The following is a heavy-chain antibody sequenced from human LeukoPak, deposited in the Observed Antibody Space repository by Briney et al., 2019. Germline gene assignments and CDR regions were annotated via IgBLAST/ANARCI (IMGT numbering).Heavy chain of an antibody. V-gene: IGHV3-66*01. J-gene: IGHJ4*02. CDR3: AKDGGVWWNDH. D-gene: IGHD2-21*01. Sequence: PGGSLRLSCAASGFTVSSNYMSWVRQAPGKGLEWVSIIYSGGSTYYADSVKGRFTISRDNSKNTLYLQMNSLRAEDTAVYYCAKDGGVWWNDHWGQGTLVTVSS. CDR2: IYSGGST. CDR1: GFTVSSNY.